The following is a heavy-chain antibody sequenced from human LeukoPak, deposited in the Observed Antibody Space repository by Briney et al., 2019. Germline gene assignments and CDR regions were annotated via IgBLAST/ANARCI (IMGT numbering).Heavy chain of an antibody. V-gene: IGHV3-30-3*01. Sequence: GRSLRLSCAASGFSFSSYAMHWVRQAPGKGLEGVAIITYDGSSKYYADSVEGRFTISRDQSKNPLYLQMNSLRPEDTAIYYCAREKRSGYYPGYWGQGTLVTVSS. CDR2: ITYDGSSK. CDR1: GFSFSSYA. CDR3: AREKRSGYYPGY. D-gene: IGHD3-3*01. J-gene: IGHJ4*02.